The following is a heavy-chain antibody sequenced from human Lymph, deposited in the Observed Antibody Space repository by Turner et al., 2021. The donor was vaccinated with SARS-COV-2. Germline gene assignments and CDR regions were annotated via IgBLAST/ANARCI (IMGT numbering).Heavy chain of an antibody. CDR2: INPNSGGT. V-gene: IGHV1-2*02. CDR1: GYTFTGYY. CDR3: ARSRDLQSMIRGVDPFDY. J-gene: IGHJ4*02. Sequence: QVQLVQSGAEVKKPGASVKVSCKASGYTFTGYYMHWVRQAPGQGLEWMGGINPNSGGTNYPQKFQGRVTMTRDTSISRAYMELSRLRSDDTAVYYCARSRDLQSMIRGVDPFDYWGQGTLVTVSS. D-gene: IGHD3-10*01.